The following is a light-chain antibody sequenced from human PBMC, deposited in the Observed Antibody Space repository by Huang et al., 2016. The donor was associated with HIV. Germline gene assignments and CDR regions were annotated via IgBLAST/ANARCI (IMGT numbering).Light chain of an antibody. CDR1: QDIRNH. J-gene: IGKJ4*01. CDR2: DAF. V-gene: IGKV1-33*01. Sequence: DIQMTQSPSSLSASVGDRVTITCQASQDIRNHLNWYQQKPGKAPNLLIYDAFRLQTGVPSRFSGSGSGTDYTLIISILQPEDFATYYCQQFDNSLTFGAGTKVEIK. CDR3: QQFDNSLT.